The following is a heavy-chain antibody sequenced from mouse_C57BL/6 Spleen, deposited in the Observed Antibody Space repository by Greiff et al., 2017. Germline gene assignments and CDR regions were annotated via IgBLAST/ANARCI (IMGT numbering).Heavy chain of an antibody. V-gene: IGHV1-61*01. Sequence: VQLQQPGAELVRPGSSVKLSCKASGYTFTSYWMDWVKQRPGQGLEWIGNIYPSDSETHYNQKFKDKATLTVDKSSSTAYMQLSSLTSEDSAVYYCARGTTVVALDYWGQGTTRTVSS. D-gene: IGHD1-1*01. CDR1: GYTFTSYW. CDR2: IYPSDSET. J-gene: IGHJ2*01. CDR3: ARGTTVVALDY.